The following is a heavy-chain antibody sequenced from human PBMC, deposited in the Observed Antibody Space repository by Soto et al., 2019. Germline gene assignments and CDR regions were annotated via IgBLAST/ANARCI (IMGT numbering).Heavy chain of an antibody. CDR1: GYTFTSYG. J-gene: IGHJ5*02. V-gene: IGHV1-18*01. D-gene: IGHD6-13*01. CDR3: ARVLGYSSSLSVFAP. Sequence: QVQLVQSGAEVKKPGASVKVSCKASGYTFTSYGVSWVRQAPGQGLEWMGWFSGYNGNTDYAQKLQGRVTITTDTATSTAYMELGSLRSDDTAVYFCARVLGYSSSLSVFAPWGQGTLVTVSS. CDR2: FSGYNGNT.